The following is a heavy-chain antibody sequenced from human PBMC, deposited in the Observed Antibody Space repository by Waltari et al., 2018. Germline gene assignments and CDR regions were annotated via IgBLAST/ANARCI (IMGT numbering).Heavy chain of an antibody. D-gene: IGHD2-2*03. CDR2: VYPRDSDT. Sequence: DVQLVQSGAELKKPGESLKISCKASGYDFTNYWIGWVRQMPGKGLEWMGIVYPRDSDTRYNPSLEGRVTMSADKSINTAYLQWGSLKVSDTAMYYCARLDRGQNIGPLAWFHPWGQGTLVTVSS. CDR3: ARLDRGQNIGPLAWFHP. CDR1: GYDFTNYW. V-gene: IGHV5-51*01. J-gene: IGHJ5*02.